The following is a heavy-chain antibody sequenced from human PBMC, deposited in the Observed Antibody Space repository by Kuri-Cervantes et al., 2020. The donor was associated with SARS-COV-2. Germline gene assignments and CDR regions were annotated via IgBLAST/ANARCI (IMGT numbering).Heavy chain of an antibody. CDR2: IGPSGTTK. CDR3: ASLYSSSSDPGDY. D-gene: IGHD6-6*01. CDR1: GFIFSDYY. V-gene: IGHV3-11*04. Sequence: GESLKISCTASGFIFSDYYMTWIRQAPGKGLEWVSNIGPSGTTKYYADSVKGRFTISRDNAKNSLYLQMSSLRAEDTAVYYCASLYSSSSDPGDYWGQGTLVTVSS. J-gene: IGHJ4*02.